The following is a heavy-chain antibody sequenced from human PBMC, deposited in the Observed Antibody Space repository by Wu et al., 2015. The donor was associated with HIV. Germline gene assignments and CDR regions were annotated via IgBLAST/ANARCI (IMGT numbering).Heavy chain of an antibody. D-gene: IGHD2-21*01. CDR3: AREGNDCGGDCQAGY. Sequence: QVQLVQSGAEVKKPGASVKVSCKASGYTFTGYYMHWVRQAPGQGLEWMGWINPNSGGTNYAQKFQGRVTMTRDTSISTAYMELSRLRSDDTAVYYCAREGNDCGGDCQAGYWGQGNPWSPSPQ. CDR1: GYTFTGYY. V-gene: IGHV1-2*02. J-gene: IGHJ4*02. CDR2: INPNSGGT.